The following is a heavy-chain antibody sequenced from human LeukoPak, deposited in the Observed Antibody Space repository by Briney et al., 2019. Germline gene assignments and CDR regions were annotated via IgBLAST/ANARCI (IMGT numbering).Heavy chain of an antibody. CDR3: ARDSVVVVAATALSLSWFDP. V-gene: IGHV1-24*01. Sequence: ASVKVSCKISGYTLTELSMHWVRQAPGKGLEWMGGFDPEDGETIYAQKFQGRVTMTEDTSTDTAYMELSRLRSDDTAVYYCARDSVVVVAATALSLSWFDPWGQGTLVTVSS. CDR2: FDPEDGET. CDR1: GYTLTELS. D-gene: IGHD2-15*01. J-gene: IGHJ5*02.